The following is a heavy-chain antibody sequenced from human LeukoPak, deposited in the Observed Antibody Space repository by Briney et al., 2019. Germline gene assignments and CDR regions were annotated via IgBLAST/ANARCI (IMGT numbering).Heavy chain of an antibody. Sequence: SVKVSCKASGGTFSSYAISWVRQAPGQGLEWMGGIIPIFGTANYAQKFQGRVTITADESTSTAYMELSSLRSEDTAVYYCARGGPPHDSSGQLPDYWGQGTLVTVSS. D-gene: IGHD3-22*01. CDR3: ARGGPPHDSSGQLPDY. V-gene: IGHV1-69*13. CDR2: IIPIFGTA. J-gene: IGHJ4*02. CDR1: GGTFSSYA.